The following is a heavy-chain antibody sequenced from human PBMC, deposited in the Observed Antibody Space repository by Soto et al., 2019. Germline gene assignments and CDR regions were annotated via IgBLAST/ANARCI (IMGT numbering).Heavy chain of an antibody. CDR1: GGSISSGDYY. Sequence: PSETLSLTCTVSGGSISSGDYYWSWIRQPPGKGLEWIGYIYYSGSTYYNPSLKSRVTISVDTSKNQFSLKLSSVTAADTAVYYCARARIVVVYNWFDPWGQGTLVTVSS. D-gene: IGHD3-22*01. V-gene: IGHV4-30-4*01. CDR3: ARARIVVVYNWFDP. J-gene: IGHJ5*02. CDR2: IYYSGST.